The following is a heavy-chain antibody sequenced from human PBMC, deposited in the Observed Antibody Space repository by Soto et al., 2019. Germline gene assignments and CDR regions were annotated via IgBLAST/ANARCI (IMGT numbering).Heavy chain of an antibody. CDR2: FNAGNGNT. CDR3: ARSIVVVTALAY. Sequence: QVQLVQSGAEEKKPGASVKVSCKASGYTFTSYAMPWVRQAPGQRLEWMGWFNAGNGNTKYSQKFQGRGTITTDTSASTAYMELSSLRSEDTAVYYCARSIVVVTALAYWGQGALVTVSS. CDR1: GYTFTSYA. V-gene: IGHV1-3*05. D-gene: IGHD2-21*02. J-gene: IGHJ4*02.